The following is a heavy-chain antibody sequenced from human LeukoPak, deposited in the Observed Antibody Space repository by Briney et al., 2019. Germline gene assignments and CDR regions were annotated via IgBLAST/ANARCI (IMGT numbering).Heavy chain of an antibody. CDR2: IYYSGST. D-gene: IGHD4-17*01. J-gene: IGHJ4*02. Sequence: SETLSLTCTVSGGSISSGGYYWSWIRQHPGKGLEWIGYIYYSGSTYYNPSLKSRVTISVDTSKNQFPLKLSSVTAADTAVYYCARGRGSALIYGDYTFDYWGQGTLVTVSS. CDR1: GGSISSGGYY. V-gene: IGHV4-31*03. CDR3: ARGRGSALIYGDYTFDY.